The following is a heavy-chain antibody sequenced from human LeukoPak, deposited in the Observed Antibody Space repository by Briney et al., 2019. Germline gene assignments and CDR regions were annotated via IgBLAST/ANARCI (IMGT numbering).Heavy chain of an antibody. CDR3: AKTYYYDPFDF. Sequence: SETLSLTCTVSGGSISNSGYYWGWIRQPPGKGLEWIGDIYYSGSTYYNPSLKSRVTISVDTSKNQFSLKLSSVTAADTAVYYCAKTYYYDPFDFWGQGTLVTVSS. D-gene: IGHD3-22*01. CDR1: GGSISNSGYY. V-gene: IGHV4-39*01. CDR2: IYYSGST. J-gene: IGHJ4*02.